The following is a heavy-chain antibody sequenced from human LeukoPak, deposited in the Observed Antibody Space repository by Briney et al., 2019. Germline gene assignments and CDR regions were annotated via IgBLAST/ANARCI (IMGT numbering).Heavy chain of an antibody. J-gene: IGHJ3*02. CDR3: TTERIAAAGTGWAFDI. Sequence: GSLRLSCAASGFTFSNAWMSWVRQAPGKGLEWVGRIKSKTDGGTTDYAAPVKGRFTISRDDAKNTLYLQMNSLKTEDTAVYYCTTERIAAAGTGWAFDIWGQGTMVTVSS. D-gene: IGHD6-13*01. CDR2: IKSKTDGGTT. CDR1: GFTFSNAW. V-gene: IGHV3-15*01.